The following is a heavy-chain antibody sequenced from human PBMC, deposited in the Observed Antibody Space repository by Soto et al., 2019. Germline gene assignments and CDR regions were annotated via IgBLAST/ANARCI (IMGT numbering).Heavy chain of an antibody. V-gene: IGHV4-59*01. D-gene: IGHD6-13*01. CDR3: ARDPSAACTMWFDP. J-gene: IGHJ5*02. CDR2: IYYSGST. CDR1: DGSISSYY. Sequence: QVQLQESGPGLVKPSETLSLTCTVSDGSISSYYWSWIRQPPGKGLEWIGHIYYSGSTNYNPSLKSRVTISVDTSKNQFSLKMNSVTAADTAVYYCARDPSAACTMWFDPWGQGTLVTVSS.